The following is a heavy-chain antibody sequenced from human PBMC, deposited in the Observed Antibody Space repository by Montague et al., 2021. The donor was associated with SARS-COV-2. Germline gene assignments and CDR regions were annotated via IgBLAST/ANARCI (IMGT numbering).Heavy chain of an antibody. Sequence: SLRLSCAASGFTFSAYWMHWVRQAPGQGLEWVARIRADGTTTNYADSVKGRFTISRDNAQDTVYLHMTTLTAEDTAVYYCVRAFSNSFKWFGPWGQGTLVTVSS. J-gene: IGHJ5*02. V-gene: IGHV3-74*01. CDR1: GFTFSAYW. CDR3: VRAFSNSFKWFGP. D-gene: IGHD6-13*01. CDR2: IRADGTTT.